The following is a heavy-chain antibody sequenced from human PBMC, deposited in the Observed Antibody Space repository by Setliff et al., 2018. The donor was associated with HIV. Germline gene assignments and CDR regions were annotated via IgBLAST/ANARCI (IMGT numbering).Heavy chain of an antibody. V-gene: IGHV1-69*06. CDR3: APIDPFPHDYSNSSFDY. CDR2: IIPMFGTT. CDR1: GGSFSSYA. D-gene: IGHD4-4*01. Sequence: SVKVSCKASGGSFSSYAISWVRQAPGQGLEWMGRIIPMFGTTNYAQKFQGRVTITADKSTTTAYMELSSLRSEDTAVYYCAPIDPFPHDYSNSSFDYWGQGTLVTVSS. J-gene: IGHJ4*02.